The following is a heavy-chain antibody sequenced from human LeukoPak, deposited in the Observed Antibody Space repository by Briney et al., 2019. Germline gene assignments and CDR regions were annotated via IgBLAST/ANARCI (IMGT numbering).Heavy chain of an antibody. D-gene: IGHD3-22*01. CDR2: IYHSGST. CDR3: VFNYYDSSGYYSLTDAFDI. Sequence: PSGTLSLTCAVSGGSISSSNWWSWVRQPPGKGLEWIGEIYHSGSTNYNPSLKSRVTISVDKSKNQFSLKLSSVTAADTAVYYCVFNYYDSSGYYSLTDAFDIWGQGTMVTVSS. V-gene: IGHV4-4*02. CDR1: GGSISSSNW. J-gene: IGHJ3*02.